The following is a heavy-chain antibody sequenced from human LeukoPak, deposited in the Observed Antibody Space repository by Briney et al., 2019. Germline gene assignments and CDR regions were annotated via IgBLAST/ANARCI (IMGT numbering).Heavy chain of an antibody. J-gene: IGHJ4*02. CDR1: GFTFSNYW. Sequence: GGSLRLSCVASGFTFSNYWTSWVRQAPGKGLEWVANIKQEGSEKYYVDSVKGRFTISRDDAKNSLYLQMNSLGAEDTTVYYCARGRYNSGWYPDYFDYWGQGALVTVSS. CDR3: ARGRYNSGWYPDYFDY. CDR2: IKQEGSEK. V-gene: IGHV3-7*01. D-gene: IGHD6-19*01.